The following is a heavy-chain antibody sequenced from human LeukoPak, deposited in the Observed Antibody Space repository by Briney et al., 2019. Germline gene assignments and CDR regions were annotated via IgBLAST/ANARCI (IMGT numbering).Heavy chain of an antibody. D-gene: IGHD4-17*01. Sequence: GGSLRLSCAASGFTFNNYGMHWVRQAPGKGLEWVAVISYDGRNEHYPDSVKGRFTISRDDAKNSLYLQMNSLRDEDTAVYYCARDRDYAFDSWGQGTLVTVSS. CDR3: ARDRDYAFDS. CDR2: ISYDGRNE. J-gene: IGHJ4*02. V-gene: IGHV3-30*03. CDR1: GFTFNNYG.